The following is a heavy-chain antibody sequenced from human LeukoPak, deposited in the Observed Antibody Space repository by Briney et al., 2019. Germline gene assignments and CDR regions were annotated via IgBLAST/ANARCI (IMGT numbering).Heavy chain of an antibody. V-gene: IGHV1-18*01. Sequence: ASVKVSCKTSGYSFINYGITWVRQAPGQGLEWMGWVSVYADNTNYVQKFQGRVSMTTDTSTNTAYMELRSLRPDDTAVYYCARDCIGCHGFDFWGQGTLVTVSS. CDR3: ARDCIGCHGFDF. J-gene: IGHJ4*02. D-gene: IGHD2-15*01. CDR2: VSVYADNT. CDR1: GYSFINYG.